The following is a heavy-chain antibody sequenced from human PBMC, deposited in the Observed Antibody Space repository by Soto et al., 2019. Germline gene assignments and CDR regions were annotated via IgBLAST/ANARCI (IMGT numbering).Heavy chain of an antibody. V-gene: IGHV1-2*02. Sequence: GASAKVSCKASGYSFTGHYMHWVRRAPGRGLERMGWVNLNTGGTDSAQEFQGRVTMTTDTSISTASMELTRLTSDDTAIYYCARGDSTDGSRGVCSFFYNHDMDVWGQGTTVTVSS. CDR2: VNLNTGGT. CDR3: ARGDSTDGSRGVCSFFYNHDMDV. D-gene: IGHD2-8*01. J-gene: IGHJ6*02. CDR1: GYSFTGHY.